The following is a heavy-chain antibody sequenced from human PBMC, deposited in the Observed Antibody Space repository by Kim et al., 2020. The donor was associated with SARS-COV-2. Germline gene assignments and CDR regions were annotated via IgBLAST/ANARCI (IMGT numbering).Heavy chain of an antibody. D-gene: IGHD2-21*01. CDR3: AYLWDY. Sequence: GSGGSTDYADSEKGRFTISRKNCRNTLYQQMNSLRAEDTAVYCCAYLWDYWGQGTLVTVSS. CDR2: GSGGST. J-gene: IGHJ4*02. V-gene: IGHV3-23*01.